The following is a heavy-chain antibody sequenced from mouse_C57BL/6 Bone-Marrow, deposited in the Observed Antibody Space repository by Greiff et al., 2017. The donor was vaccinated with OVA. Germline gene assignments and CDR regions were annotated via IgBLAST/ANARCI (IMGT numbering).Heavy chain of an antibody. CDR1: GFTFSDYG. J-gene: IGHJ1*03. Sequence: VMLVESGGGLVKPGGSLKLSCAASGFTFSDYGMHWVRQAPEKGLEWVAYICSGSSTIYYAETVKGRFTISRDNAKNTLFLQMTSLRSEDTAMYYCARRTPWHFDVWGTGTTVTVSS. CDR3: ARRTPWHFDV. V-gene: IGHV5-17*01. CDR2: ICSGSSTI.